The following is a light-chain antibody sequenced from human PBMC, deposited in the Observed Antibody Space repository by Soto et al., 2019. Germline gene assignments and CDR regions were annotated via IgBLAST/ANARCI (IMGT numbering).Light chain of an antibody. CDR2: NVN. Sequence: QSVLIQPPSVSGSPGQSVTISCTGTSSDVGSYDYVSWYQQHPGTVPKPMIYNVNTRPSGVPDRFSGSKSGNTASMTISGLQAEDEADYYCGSITRSSTSVFGTGTKVTVL. CDR1: SSDVGSYDY. CDR3: GSITRSSTSV. J-gene: IGLJ1*01. V-gene: IGLV2-18*02.